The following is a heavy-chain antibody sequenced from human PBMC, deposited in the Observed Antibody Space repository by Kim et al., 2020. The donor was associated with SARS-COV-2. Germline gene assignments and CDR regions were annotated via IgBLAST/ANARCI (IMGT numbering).Heavy chain of an antibody. CDR3: ARGDYGDYGGGYDAFDI. CDR2: TRNKANSYTT. D-gene: IGHD4-17*01. CDR1: GFTFSDHY. V-gene: IGHV3-72*01. J-gene: IGHJ3*02. Sequence: GGSLRLSCAASGFTFSDHYMDWVRQAPGKGLEWVGRTRNKANSYTTEYAASVKGRFTISRDDSKNSLYLQMNSLKTEDTAVYYCARGDYGDYGGGYDAFDIWGQGTMVTVSS.